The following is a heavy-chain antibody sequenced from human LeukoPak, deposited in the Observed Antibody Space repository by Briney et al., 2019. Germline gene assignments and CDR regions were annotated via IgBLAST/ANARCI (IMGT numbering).Heavy chain of an antibody. V-gene: IGHV3-23*01. Sequence: PGGSLRLSCAASGFTFSSYAMSWVRQAPGKGLEWVSSSGDNTRYADSVKGRFTISRDNSKNTLDLQMNGLRAEDTAVYYCAKSWRYYDSSNYYAFDIWGQGTMVTVPS. CDR2: SGDNT. D-gene: IGHD3-22*01. CDR1: GFTFSSYA. J-gene: IGHJ3*02. CDR3: AKSWRYYDSSNYYAFDI.